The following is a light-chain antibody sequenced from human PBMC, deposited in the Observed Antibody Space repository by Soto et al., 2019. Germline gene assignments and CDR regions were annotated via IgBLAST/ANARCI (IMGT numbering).Light chain of an antibody. J-gene: IGKJ1*01. V-gene: IGKV1-5*01. CDR2: DAS. Sequence: DIPMTQSPSTLSASVGDRVTITCRASQSISSWLAWYKQKPGKAPKLLIYDASILESGFPSKFSGVGSWTDFTLKISSLQPHDFASDYCQQYNIYSSTFGQGTKVEIK. CDR3: QQYNIYSST. CDR1: QSISSW.